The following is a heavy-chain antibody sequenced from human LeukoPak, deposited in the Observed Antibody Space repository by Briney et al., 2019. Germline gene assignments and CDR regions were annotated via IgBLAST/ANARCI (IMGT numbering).Heavy chain of an antibody. CDR2: IHWNDDK. Sequence: SGPTLVQPTPPLTLTCTFSGFSLRTSGVGVGWIRQPPEKALEWLALIHWNDDKRYSPPLKSRLTITQDTSKNQVVLTMTNMDPVDTATYYCAHCDSRGYDFDYWGQGTLVTVSS. J-gene: IGHJ4*02. CDR3: AHCDSRGYDFDY. CDR1: GFSLRTSGVG. D-gene: IGHD3-22*01. V-gene: IGHV2-5*01.